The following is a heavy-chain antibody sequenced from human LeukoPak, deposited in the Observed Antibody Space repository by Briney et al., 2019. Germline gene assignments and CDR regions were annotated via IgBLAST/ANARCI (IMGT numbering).Heavy chain of an antibody. CDR1: GYTFTGYY. D-gene: IGHD1-26*01. V-gene: IGHV1-69*05. J-gene: IGHJ4*02. CDR3: ASVGRFDY. Sequence: GASVKVSCRASGYTFTGYYMHWVRQAPGQGLEWMGGIIPIFGTANYAQKFQGRVTITTDESTSTAYMELSSLRSEDTAVYYCASVGRFDYWGQGTLVTVSS. CDR2: IIPIFGTA.